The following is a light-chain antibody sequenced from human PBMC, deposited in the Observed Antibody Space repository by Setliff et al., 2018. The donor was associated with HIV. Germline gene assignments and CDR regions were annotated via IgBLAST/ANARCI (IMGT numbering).Light chain of an antibody. CDR3: ASYAGDSLFL. CDR2: EVS. J-gene: IGLJ1*01. V-gene: IGLV1-47*01. Sequence: VLTQPPSASGTPGQRVTISCSGSSSNIGSNYVYWYQQHPDKAPKLIIFEVSNRPAGVPDRFSGSKSGNTASLTVSGLQPEDEADYYCASYAGDSLFLFGPGTKVTVL. CDR1: SSNIGSNY.